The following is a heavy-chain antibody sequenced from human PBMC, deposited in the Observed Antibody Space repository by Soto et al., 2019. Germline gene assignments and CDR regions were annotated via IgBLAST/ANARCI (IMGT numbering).Heavy chain of an antibody. CDR1: GDSISRGGYY. V-gene: IGHV4-31*03. CDR2: IYPSGRT. CDR3: VSDGAGACGLGWFGR. D-gene: IGHD2-21*01. Sequence: QVQLQESGPGLVKPSQTLSLSCTVSGDSISRGGYYWNWIRQHPRKGPEWIGYIYPSGRTNYNPSLKAGAAISVDTSKNPLSLEVTTVSAADAAVYDCVSDGAGACGLGWFGRRGQGILVTVSS. J-gene: IGHJ5*02.